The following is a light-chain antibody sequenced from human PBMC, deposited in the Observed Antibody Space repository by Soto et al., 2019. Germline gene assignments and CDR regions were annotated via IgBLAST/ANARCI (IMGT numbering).Light chain of an antibody. CDR3: MQTKQLPLT. CDR2: EVS. Sequence: IVMTQTPLSLSVTPGQPASISRKSSQSLLHSDGKTHLYWYLQRPGQPPQLLMSEVSDRFSGVPDRFSGTGSGTDFTLTISRVEAEDVGLYSCMQTKQLPLTFGPGTKLELK. V-gene: IGKV2D-29*01. J-gene: IGKJ1*01. CDR1: QSLLHSDGKTH.